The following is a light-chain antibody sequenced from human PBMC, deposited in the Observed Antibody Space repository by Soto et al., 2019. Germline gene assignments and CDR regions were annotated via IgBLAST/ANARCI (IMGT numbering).Light chain of an antibody. CDR1: QSLSNNIY. V-gene: IGKV3-20*01. Sequence: IVVSHSLGTLSLYKGERATHSCSASQSLSNNIYLAWYQQKPGQAPRLLIYGASSRATGIPNRFSGSGSGTDFTLTISRLEPEDFAVYYCQQYGNSHQTFGQGTMVDIK. J-gene: IGKJ1*01. CDR3: QQYGNSHQT. CDR2: GAS.